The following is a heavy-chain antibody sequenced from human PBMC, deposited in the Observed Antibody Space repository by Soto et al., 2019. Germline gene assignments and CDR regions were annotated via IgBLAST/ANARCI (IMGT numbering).Heavy chain of an antibody. V-gene: IGHV4-59*01. CDR3: AREGDSSGCYAWGAFYI. Sequence: QVQLQESGPGLVKPSETLSLTCTVSGGSISSYYWSWIRKPPGKGLEWIGYIYSSGSTNYTPSLTRRVTISVDTSTNQFSVQLSSVTAADTAVYYCAREGDSSGCYAWGAFYICGQVTIVTVSS. CDR2: IYSSGST. D-gene: IGHD6-25*01. CDR1: GGSISSYY. J-gene: IGHJ3*02.